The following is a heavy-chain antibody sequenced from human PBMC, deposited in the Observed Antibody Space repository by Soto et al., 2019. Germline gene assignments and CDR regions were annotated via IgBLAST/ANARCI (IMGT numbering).Heavy chain of an antibody. CDR3: ARCIQGDYSYGMDV. V-gene: IGHV1-18*01. CDR1: GYTFYSHS. CDR2: INADYGNT. J-gene: IGHJ6*02. D-gene: IGHD5-18*01. Sequence: QAQLVQSGAEVRKPGASVKVSCKASGYTFYSHSISWVRQAPGQGLEWMGRINADYGNTQYAQKFRGRVTMTTDTSTTTVYMELTNLRSDDTAVYYCARCIQGDYSYGMDVWGQGTPVTVSS.